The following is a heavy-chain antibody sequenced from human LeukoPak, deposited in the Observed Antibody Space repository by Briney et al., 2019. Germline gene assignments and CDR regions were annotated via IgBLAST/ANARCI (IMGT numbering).Heavy chain of an antibody. CDR3: AKDQSLLWFGGLAQDYFQH. V-gene: IGHV3-23*01. CDR2: ISGSGGST. Sequence: GGSLRLSCAASGFTFSSYAMSWVRQAPGKGLEWVSAISGSGGSTYYADSVKGRFTISRDNSKNTLYLQMNSLRAEDTAVYYCAKDQSLLWFGGLAQDYFQHWGQGTLVTVSS. J-gene: IGHJ1*01. CDR1: GFTFSSYA. D-gene: IGHD3-10*01.